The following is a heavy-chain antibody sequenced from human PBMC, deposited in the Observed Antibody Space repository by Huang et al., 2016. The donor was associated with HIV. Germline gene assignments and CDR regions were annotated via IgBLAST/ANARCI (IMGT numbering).Heavy chain of an antibody. D-gene: IGHD4-17*01. V-gene: IGHV1-8*01. Sequence: QVHLVQSGAEVKKPGASVKVSCKASGYTFTKYDINGVRQAPGRGLEWMGWMNPNTGNTGFAQSFQGRVTMTSKTAITKADMELTSLTSEDTAVYYCARSAYGDLDYWGLGTLVIVSS. J-gene: IGHJ4*02. CDR2: MNPNTGNT. CDR3: ARSAYGDLDY. CDR1: GYTFTKYD.